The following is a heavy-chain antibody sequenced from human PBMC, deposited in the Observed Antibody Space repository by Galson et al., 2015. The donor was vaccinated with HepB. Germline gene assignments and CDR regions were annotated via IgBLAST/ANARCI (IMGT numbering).Heavy chain of an antibody. V-gene: IGHV3-33*01. J-gene: IGHJ4*02. CDR2: IWCDGSNK. CDR1: GFTFSSYG. Sequence: SLRLSCAASGFTFSSYGMHWVRQAPGKGLEWVAVIWCDGSNKYYADSVKGRFTISRDNSKSTLYLQMNSLRAEDTAVYYCARGSLGIVGATRGFDYWGQGTLVTVSS. D-gene: IGHD1-26*01. CDR3: ARGSLGIVGATRGFDY.